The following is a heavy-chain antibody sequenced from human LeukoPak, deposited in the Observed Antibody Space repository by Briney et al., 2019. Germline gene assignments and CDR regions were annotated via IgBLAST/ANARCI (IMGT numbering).Heavy chain of an antibody. D-gene: IGHD3-9*01. V-gene: IGHV4-30-4*08. CDR3: ARYYDILTGYPDSSGYYGLDY. CDR1: GGSISSGDYY. Sequence: PSQTLSLTCTVSGGSISSGDYYWSWIRQPPGTGLEWIGYIYYSGSTYYNPSLKSRVTISVDTSKNQFSLKLSSVTAADTAVYYCARYYDILTGYPDSSGYYGLDYWGQGTLVTVSS. CDR2: IYYSGST. J-gene: IGHJ4*02.